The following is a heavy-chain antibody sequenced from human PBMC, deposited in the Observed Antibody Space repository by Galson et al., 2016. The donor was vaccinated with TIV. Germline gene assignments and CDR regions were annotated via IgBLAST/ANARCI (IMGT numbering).Heavy chain of an antibody. V-gene: IGHV1-2*06. CDR2: IHPKSGGT. J-gene: IGHJ4*02. CDR1: GYTFTDYF. CDR3: ARGIIAARSHFDN. D-gene: IGHD6-6*01. Sequence: SVKVSCKASGYTFTDYFLHWVRQAPGQGPEWMGRIHPKSGGTDHAQNFQGRVTMARDTSISTVYMEINSLKSDDTAVYYCARGIIAARSHFDNWGQGTLVTVSS.